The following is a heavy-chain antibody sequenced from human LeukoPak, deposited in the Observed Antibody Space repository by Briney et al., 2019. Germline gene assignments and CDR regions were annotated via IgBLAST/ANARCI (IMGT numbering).Heavy chain of an antibody. J-gene: IGHJ4*02. CDR3: AKKEYLYSSSWYGIDY. Sequence: GGSLRLSCAASGFIFSSYGMHWVRQAPGKGLEWVAVISYDGSNKYYADSVKGRFTISRDNSKNTLYLQMNSLRAEDTAVYYCAKKEYLYSSSWYGIDYWGQGTLVTVSS. CDR1: GFIFSSYG. D-gene: IGHD6-13*01. V-gene: IGHV3-30*18. CDR2: ISYDGSNK.